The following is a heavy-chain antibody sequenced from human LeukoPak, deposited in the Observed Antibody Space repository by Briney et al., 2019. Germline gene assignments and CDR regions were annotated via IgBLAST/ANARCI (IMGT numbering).Heavy chain of an antibody. J-gene: IGHJ4*02. V-gene: IGHV4-61*01. CDR3: ARNLIPEQLVLNF. CDR1: GGSISSSSYY. D-gene: IGHD6-13*01. CDR2: IYYTGST. Sequence: SETLSLTCTVSGGSISSSSYYWNWIRQPPGKGLEWIGYIYYTGSTNYNPSLKSRVTMSVDTSKNQFSLNLKSVTPEDTAVYYCARNLIPEQLVLNFWGQGTLVTVSS.